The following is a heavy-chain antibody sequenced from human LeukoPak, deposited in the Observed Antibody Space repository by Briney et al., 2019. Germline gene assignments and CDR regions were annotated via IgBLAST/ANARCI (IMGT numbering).Heavy chain of an antibody. D-gene: IGHD3-22*01. Sequence: SETLSLTCSVSGDSVSRSDSYWDWIRQPPGKGLEWIGTIYYSGRTYYSPSLKSRVTMSVDPSNNQFPLNLRSVIAADTALYYCARRRYYDGSGYLEWGQGTLLSVSS. V-gene: IGHV4-39*01. CDR1: GDSVSRSDSY. CDR3: ARRRYYDGSGYLE. J-gene: IGHJ1*01. CDR2: IYYSGRT.